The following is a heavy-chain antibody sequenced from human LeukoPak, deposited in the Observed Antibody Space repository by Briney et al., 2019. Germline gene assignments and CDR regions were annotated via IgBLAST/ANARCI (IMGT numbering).Heavy chain of an antibody. D-gene: IGHD3-9*01. V-gene: IGHV4-34*01. CDR3: ARRRVLRYFDWSKPYYYYYGMDV. CDR1: GGSFSGYY. J-gene: IGHJ6*02. CDR2: INHSGST. Sequence: SETLSLTCAVYGGSFSGYYWSWIRQPPGKGLEWIGEINHSGSTNYNPSLKSRVTISVDTSKNQFSLKLSSVTAADTAVYYCARRRVLRYFDWSKPYYYYYGMDVWGQGTTVTVSS.